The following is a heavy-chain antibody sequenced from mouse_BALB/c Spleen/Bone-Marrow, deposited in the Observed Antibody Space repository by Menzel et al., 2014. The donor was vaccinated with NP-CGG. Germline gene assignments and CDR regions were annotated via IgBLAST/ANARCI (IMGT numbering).Heavy chain of an antibody. CDR3: ARSGWSSYWYFDV. CDR2: INPDSSTI. CDR1: GFDFSRYW. Sequence: EVKLMESGGGLVQPGGSLKLSCAASGFDFSRYWMSWVRQAPGKGLEWIGEINPDSSTINYTPSLKDKFIISRDNAKNTLYLQMSKVRSEDTALYYCARSGWSSYWYFDVWGAGTTVTVSS. D-gene: IGHD2-3*01. J-gene: IGHJ1*01. V-gene: IGHV4-1*02.